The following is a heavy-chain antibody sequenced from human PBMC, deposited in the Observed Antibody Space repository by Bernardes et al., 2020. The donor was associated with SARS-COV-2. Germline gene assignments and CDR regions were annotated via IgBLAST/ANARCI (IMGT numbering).Heavy chain of an antibody. Sequence: GASLKISCKGSGYSFISYWIGWVRHMPGKGLEGVAIIYPGDSDTRYSPSFQGQVTISADKSTSTASLQWNSLKASDTGMYYCAKGVDRAFDSWGQGTLVTVSS. V-gene: IGHV5-51*01. CDR3: AKGVDRAFDS. CDR2: IYPGDSDT. CDR1: GYSFISYW. J-gene: IGHJ4*02. D-gene: IGHD2-15*01.